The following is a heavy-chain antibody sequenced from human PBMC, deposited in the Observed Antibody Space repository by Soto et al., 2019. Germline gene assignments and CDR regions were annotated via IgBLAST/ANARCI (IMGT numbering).Heavy chain of an antibody. Sequence: GGSLRLSCAASGFTFDDYTVHWVRQAPWKGLEWVSLISWNGGNSYYADSVKGRFTISRDNSKNSLFLQMNSLRTEDTAFYYCAKDILSRSYYGALNYWGQGALVTVSS. CDR2: ISWNGGNS. D-gene: IGHD1-26*01. CDR3: AKDILSRSYYGALNY. J-gene: IGHJ4*02. CDR1: GFTFDDYT. V-gene: IGHV3-43*01.